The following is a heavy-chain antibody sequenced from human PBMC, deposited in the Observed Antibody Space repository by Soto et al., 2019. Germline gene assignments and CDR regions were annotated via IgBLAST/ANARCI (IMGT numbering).Heavy chain of an antibody. V-gene: IGHV3-72*01. D-gene: IGHD1-26*01. Sequence: PGGSLRLSCAASGFTLSDHYVDWVRQAPGKGLEWVGRSGNKAKSDTTEYGPSVKGRFTISRDYSKNSMYLQMNSLKTEDTAVYFCTRGYSGIDIYALDIWGQWALFTVCS. CDR1: GFTLSDHY. J-gene: IGHJ3*02. CDR2: SGNKAKSDTT. CDR3: TRGYSGIDIYALDI.